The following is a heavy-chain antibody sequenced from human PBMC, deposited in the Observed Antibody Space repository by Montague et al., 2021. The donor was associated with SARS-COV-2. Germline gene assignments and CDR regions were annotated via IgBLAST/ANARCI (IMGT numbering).Heavy chain of an antibody. CDR3: ASTDVVVGPMPMPFDY. CDR1: GGSISSGGYY. V-gene: IGHV4-31*03. D-gene: IGHD2-15*01. CDR2: IYYSGST. J-gene: IGHJ4*02. Sequence: TLSLTCTVSGGSISSGGYYWSWIRQRPGKGLEWIAYIYYSGSTYYNPSLKSRVSISVDTSKNQFSLKLSSVTAADTAVYYCASTDVVVGPMPMPFDYWGQGTLVTVSS.